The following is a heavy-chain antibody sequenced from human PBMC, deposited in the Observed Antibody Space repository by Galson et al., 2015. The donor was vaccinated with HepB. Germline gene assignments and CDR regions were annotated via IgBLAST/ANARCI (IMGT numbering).Heavy chain of an antibody. Sequence: ETLSLTCTVAGGSISSYYWSWIRQPPGKGLEWIGYIYYSGSTNYNPSLKSRVTISVDTSKNQFSLKLSSVTAADTAVYYCASGLIWFGDWGQGTLVTVSS. V-gene: IGHV4-59*01. CDR3: ASGLIWFGD. J-gene: IGHJ4*02. CDR2: IYYSGST. D-gene: IGHD3-10*01. CDR1: GGSISSYY.